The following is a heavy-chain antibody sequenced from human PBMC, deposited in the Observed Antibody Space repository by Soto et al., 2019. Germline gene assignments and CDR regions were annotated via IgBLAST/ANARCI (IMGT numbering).Heavy chain of an antibody. Sequence: LRLSCAASGFTFKTYDMHWVRQAPGKGLEWVAIISFDGNNKYYADSVKGRFTISRDNSKNTLSLNMNSLRPNDTGLYYCARDRRGYTTSAWGQGTLVTVSS. J-gene: IGHJ5*02. V-gene: IGHV3-30*03. D-gene: IGHD5-12*01. CDR2: ISFDGNNK. CDR1: GFTFKTYD. CDR3: ARDRRGYTTSA.